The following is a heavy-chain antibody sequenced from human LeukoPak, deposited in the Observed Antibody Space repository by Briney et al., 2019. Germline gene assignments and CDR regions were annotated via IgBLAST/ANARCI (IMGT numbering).Heavy chain of an antibody. D-gene: IGHD3-16*01. CDR2: SSDRHYGYTT. Sequence: PGGSLRLSCAVSGFTLSDHRIDWVRQVPGKGPQWVGRSSDRHYGYTTEYAASVQGRFTISRSASESSFYLQMNSLKTEDTAVYYCVRAGGTRDYDYWGQGTTVIVSS. V-gene: IGHV3-72*01. CDR3: VRAGGTRDYDY. J-gene: IGHJ3*01. CDR1: GFTLSDHR.